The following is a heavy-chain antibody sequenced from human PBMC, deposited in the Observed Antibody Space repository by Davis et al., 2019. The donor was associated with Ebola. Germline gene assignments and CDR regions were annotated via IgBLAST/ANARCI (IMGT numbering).Heavy chain of an antibody. Sequence: PSETLSLTCTVSGGSISSGGYYWSWIRQPPGKGLEWIGEINHSGSTNYNPSLKSRVTISVDTSKNQFSLKLNSVTAADTAVYYCARDEGVGALNWFDPWGQGTLVTVSS. CDR1: GGSISSGGYY. V-gene: IGHV4-39*07. J-gene: IGHJ5*02. CDR2: INHSGST. CDR3: ARDEGVGALNWFDP. D-gene: IGHD1-26*01.